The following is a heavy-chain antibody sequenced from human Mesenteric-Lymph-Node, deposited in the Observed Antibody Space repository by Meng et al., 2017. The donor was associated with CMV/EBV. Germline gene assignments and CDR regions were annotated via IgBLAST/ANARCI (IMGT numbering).Heavy chain of an antibody. J-gene: IGHJ3*01. Sequence: CCKESGGCFKQDAIHWLRQAPGQGLEWMGDIRPIFGAANYAQMFQGRVTISADVSTGTAYMDVGSLTSEDTAVYYCAADVHRGAFGVWGQGTMVTVSS. CDR2: IRPIFGAA. D-gene: IGHD1-26*01. CDR1: GGCFKQDA. V-gene: IGHV1-69*01. CDR3: AADVHRGAFGV.